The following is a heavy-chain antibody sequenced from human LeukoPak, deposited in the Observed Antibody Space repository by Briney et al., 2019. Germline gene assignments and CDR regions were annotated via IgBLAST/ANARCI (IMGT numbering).Heavy chain of an antibody. CDR2: ISYDGNSK. V-gene: IGHV3-30*04. J-gene: IGHJ5*02. D-gene: IGHD6-19*01. Sequence: GRSLRLSCAASGFTFSSYAMHWVRQAPGKGLEWVAMISYDGNSKQYADLVKGRFTISRDNSKNTLYLQMNSLRTEDTAVYHCAKDLYGSGWYNYFDPWGQGALVTVSS. CDR3: AKDLYGSGWYNYFDP. CDR1: GFTFSSYA.